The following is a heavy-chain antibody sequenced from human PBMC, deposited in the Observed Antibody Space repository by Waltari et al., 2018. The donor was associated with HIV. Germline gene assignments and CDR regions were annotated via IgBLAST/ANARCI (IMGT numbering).Heavy chain of an antibody. Sequence: EVQLVESGGGLIKPGGSLRLSCAASGFLVSRNYMRWVRQAPGKGLEWVSVIYSGGNTYYADSVKGRFTISRDNSKNTLYLQMNSLRAEDTAVYYCARDPEMATKWGYWGQGTLVTVSS. CDR1: GFLVSRNY. CDR3: ARDPEMATKWGY. CDR2: IYSGGNT. V-gene: IGHV3-53*01. J-gene: IGHJ4*02. D-gene: IGHD5-12*01.